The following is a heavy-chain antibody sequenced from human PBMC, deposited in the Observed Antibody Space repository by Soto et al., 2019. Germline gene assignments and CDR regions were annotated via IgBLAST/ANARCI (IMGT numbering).Heavy chain of an antibody. V-gene: IGHV3-30*18. CDR3: AKALGELSPESYEY. J-gene: IGHJ4*02. Sequence: QVQLVESGGGVVQPGRSLRLSCAASGFSFSSFGMHWVRQAPGKGLEWVAFNSYDGSNKYYADSVKGRFTISRDSSEKTLYLQMNSLRPEDTAVYYCAKALGELSPESYEYWGQGTLVTVSS. CDR1: GFSFSSFG. D-gene: IGHD3-16*02. CDR2: NSYDGSNK.